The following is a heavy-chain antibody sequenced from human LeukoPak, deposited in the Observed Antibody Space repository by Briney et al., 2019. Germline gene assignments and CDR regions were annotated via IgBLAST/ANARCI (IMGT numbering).Heavy chain of an antibody. CDR2: ISAQHGQT. CDR3: ARDLLQYFDWLTMAGY. CDR1: GYSENFYG. J-gene: IGHJ4*02. D-gene: IGHD3-9*01. V-gene: IGHV1-18*01. Sequence: GASVKVSCKTSGYSENFYGITWVRQVAGQGLEWMGWISAQHGQTEYAPNSQDRVTMTTDTYTNTAYMELRSLRSDDTAVYYCARDLLQYFDWLTMAGYWGQGTLVSVSS.